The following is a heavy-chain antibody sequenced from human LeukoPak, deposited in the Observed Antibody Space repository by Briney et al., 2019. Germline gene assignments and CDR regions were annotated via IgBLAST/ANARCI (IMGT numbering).Heavy chain of an antibody. V-gene: IGHV3-53*01. CDR3: ARHDWFDP. J-gene: IGHJ5*02. Sequence: GGSLRLSCAVSGFIFSGDYMSWVRQAPGKGLEWVSTIYSGGSTYYADSVKGRFTISRDNSKNTLYLQMNSLRAEDTAVYYCARHDWFDPWGRGTLVTVSS. CDR1: GFIFSGDY. CDR2: IYSGGST.